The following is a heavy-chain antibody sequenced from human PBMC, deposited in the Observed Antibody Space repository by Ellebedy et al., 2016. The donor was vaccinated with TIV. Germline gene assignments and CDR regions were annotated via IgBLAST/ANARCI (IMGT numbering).Heavy chain of an antibody. Sequence: SETLSLXXTVSGASINSNSYHWVWIRQPPGKGLEWIGRIFHSGSTYYNPSLKSRVTISVDTTKNQWSLRLRSVTAADTAVYYCARALSRGWYLFDYWGQGILVSVSS. CDR2: IFHSGST. J-gene: IGHJ4*02. CDR1: GASINSNSYH. V-gene: IGHV4-39*07. D-gene: IGHD6-19*01. CDR3: ARALSRGWYLFDY.